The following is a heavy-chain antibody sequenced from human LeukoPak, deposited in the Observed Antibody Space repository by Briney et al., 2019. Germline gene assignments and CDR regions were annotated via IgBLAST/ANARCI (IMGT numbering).Heavy chain of an antibody. CDR3: ATSIAARPSDY. D-gene: IGHD6-6*01. CDR1: GGSSSGYY. CDR2: INHSGST. J-gene: IGHJ4*02. Sequence: PSETLSLTCAVYGGSSSGYYWSWIRQPPGKGLEWIGEINHSGSTNYNPSLKSRVTISVDTSKNQFSLKLSSVTAADTAVYYCATSIAARPSDYWGQGTLVTVSS. V-gene: IGHV4-34*01.